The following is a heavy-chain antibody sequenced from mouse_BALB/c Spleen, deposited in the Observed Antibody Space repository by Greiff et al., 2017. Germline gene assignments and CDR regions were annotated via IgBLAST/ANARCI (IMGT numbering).Heavy chain of an antibody. CDR3: ARAGYYAMDY. CDR2: ISSGGSYT. V-gene: IGHV5-9-3*01. CDR1: GFTFSSYA. J-gene: IGHJ4*01. Sequence: EVQRVESGGGLVKPGGSLKLSCAASGFTFSSYAMSWVRQTPEKRLEWVATISSGGSYTYYPDSVKGRFTISRDNAKNTLYLQMSSLRSEDTAMYYCARAGYYAMDYWGQGTSVTVSS.